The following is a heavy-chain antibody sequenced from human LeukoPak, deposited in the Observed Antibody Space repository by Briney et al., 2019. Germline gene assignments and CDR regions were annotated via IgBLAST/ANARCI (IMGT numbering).Heavy chain of an antibody. D-gene: IGHD3-22*01. CDR1: GASISTYY. Sequence: SETLSLTCIVSGASISTYYWSWIRQPPGKGLEWIGYIYYSGSTNYNPSLKSRVTISVDTPKNQLSLKLSSVTAAGTAVYYCARAPYYYDSSCYPKLTHYFDYWGQGTLVTASS. V-gene: IGHV4-59*01. CDR2: IYYSGST. J-gene: IGHJ4*02. CDR3: ARAPYYYDSSCYPKLTHYFDY.